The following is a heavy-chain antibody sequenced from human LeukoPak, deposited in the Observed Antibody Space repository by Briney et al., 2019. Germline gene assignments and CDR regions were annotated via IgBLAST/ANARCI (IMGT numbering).Heavy chain of an antibody. V-gene: IGHV4-39*07. CDR3: ARDEAITFGGVIVMLDY. CDR1: GGSISSSSYY. CDR2: IYYSGST. D-gene: IGHD3-16*02. J-gene: IGHJ4*02. Sequence: SETLSLTCTVSGGSISSSSYYWGWIRQPPGKGLEWIGSIYYSGSTYYNPSLKSRVTISVDTSKNQFSLKLSSVTAADTAVYYCARDEAITFGGVIVMLDYWGQGTLVTVSS.